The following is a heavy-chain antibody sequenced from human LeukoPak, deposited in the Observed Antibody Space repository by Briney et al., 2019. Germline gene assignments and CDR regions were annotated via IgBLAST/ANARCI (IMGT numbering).Heavy chain of an antibody. CDR3: ARGVYIAAAQYAY. J-gene: IGHJ4*02. CDR1: GGSIISNY. CDR2: IYYSGTA. Sequence: SETLSLNCTVSGGSIISNYWSWIRQPPGRGLKWLGYIYYSGTANYNPSIESRVTISVDTSKNQFSLKLSPVTAAATAVYYCARGVYIAAAQYAYWGQATLVTASS. V-gene: IGHV4-59*01. D-gene: IGHD6-13*01.